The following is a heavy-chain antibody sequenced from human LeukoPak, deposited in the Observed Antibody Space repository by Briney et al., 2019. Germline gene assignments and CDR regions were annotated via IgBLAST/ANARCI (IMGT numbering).Heavy chain of an antibody. CDR2: LNPNSDYT. CDR1: GYTFTDYD. Sequence: ASVKVSCKASGYTFTDYDIDWVRQAPGQGLEWMGWLNPNSDYTVYAQNFQGRLTMTRDLSISTVYMELSSLTSEDTAVYYCARGRGKAWPFDFWGQGTPVTVSS. CDR3: ARGRGKAWPFDF. D-gene: IGHD5-12*01. J-gene: IGHJ4*02. V-gene: IGHV1-8*01.